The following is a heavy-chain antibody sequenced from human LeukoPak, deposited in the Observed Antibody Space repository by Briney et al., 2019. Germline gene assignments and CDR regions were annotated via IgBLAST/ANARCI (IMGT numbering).Heavy chain of an antibody. D-gene: IGHD2-15*01. J-gene: IGHJ4*02. V-gene: IGHV4-59*01. CDR1: GGSISTYY. Sequence: SETLSLTCTVSGGSISTYYWSWIRQPPGKGLEWIAYIYYSGSTNYNPSLKSRVTISEDTSKNQFSLKLSSVTAADTAVYYCARTEIAATLYLDYWGQGTLVTVSS. CDR3: ARTEIAATLYLDY. CDR2: IYYSGST.